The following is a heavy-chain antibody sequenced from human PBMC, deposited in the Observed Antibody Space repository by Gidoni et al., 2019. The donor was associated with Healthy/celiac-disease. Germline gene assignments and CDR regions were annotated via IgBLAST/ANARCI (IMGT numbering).Heavy chain of an antibody. V-gene: IGHV3-30*18. D-gene: IGHD2-2*01. CDR3: AKDLGYQLLIYYYYGMDV. CDR1: GFTFSSYG. CDR2: ISYDGSNK. Sequence: QVQLVESGGGVVQPGRSLRLSCAASGFTFSSYGMPWVRQAPGKGLEWVAVISYDGSNKYYADSVKGRFTISRDNSKNTLYLQMNSLRAEDTAVYYCAKDLGYQLLIYYYYGMDVWGQGTTVTVSS. J-gene: IGHJ6*02.